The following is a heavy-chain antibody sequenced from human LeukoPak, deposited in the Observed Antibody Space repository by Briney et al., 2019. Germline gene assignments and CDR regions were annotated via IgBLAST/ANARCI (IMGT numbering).Heavy chain of an antibody. CDR1: GFTFSNYG. V-gene: IGHV3-30*03. Sequence: GGSLRLSCAASGFTFSNYGIHWVRQAPGKGLEWVAVISNDGSNKYYADSVKGRFTISRDNSENTLYLQMNSLRAEDTAVYYCATETGRWELEWGQGTLVTVSS. CDR3: ATETGRWELE. J-gene: IGHJ4*02. D-gene: IGHD1-26*01. CDR2: ISNDGSNK.